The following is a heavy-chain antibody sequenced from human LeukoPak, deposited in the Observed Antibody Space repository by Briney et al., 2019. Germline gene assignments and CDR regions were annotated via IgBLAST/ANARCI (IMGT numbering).Heavy chain of an antibody. CDR3: ARAPHFFDTSGSRYYFDY. J-gene: IGHJ4*02. D-gene: IGHD3-22*01. CDR2: IYYSGNT. V-gene: IGHV4-39*07. CDR1: GGSSRSTTYY. Sequence: KTSETLSLTCTGSGGSSRSTTYYWGWIRQPPGKGLEWIGSIYYSGNTYYSPSLMSRVTISVGTSKNQFSLNLSSVTAADTAVYFCARAPHFFDTSGSRYYFDYWGQGALVTVSS.